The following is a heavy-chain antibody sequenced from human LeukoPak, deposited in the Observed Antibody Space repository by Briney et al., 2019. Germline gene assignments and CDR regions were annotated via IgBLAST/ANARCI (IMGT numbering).Heavy chain of an antibody. J-gene: IGHJ4*02. V-gene: IGHV1-46*01. D-gene: IGHD3/OR15-3a*01. CDR3: ARDAARAMARGDWYFDY. CDR1: GYTFTSYY. CDR2: INPSGGST. Sequence: ASVEVSCKASGYTFTSYYMHWVRQAPGQGLEWMGIINPSGGSTSYAQKFQGRVTMTRDTSTSTVYMELSSLRSEDTAVYYCARDAARAMARGDWYFDYWGQGTLVTVSS.